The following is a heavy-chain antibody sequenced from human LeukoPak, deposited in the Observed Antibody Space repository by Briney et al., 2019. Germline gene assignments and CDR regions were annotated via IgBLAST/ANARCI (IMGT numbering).Heavy chain of an antibody. CDR3: SRELFSMILHDSFGI. CDR1: GFTFSSHG. V-gene: IGHV3-30*03. D-gene: IGHD2/OR15-2a*01. J-gene: IGHJ3*02. CDR2: ISNDGGNR. Sequence: PGGSLRLSCAASGFTFSSHGMNWVRQAPGKGLDWVAVISNDGGNRYYADSVKGRFTISRDNSRNTLYLQMSSLRAEDTAVYYCSRELFSMILHDSFGIWGQGTMVTVSS.